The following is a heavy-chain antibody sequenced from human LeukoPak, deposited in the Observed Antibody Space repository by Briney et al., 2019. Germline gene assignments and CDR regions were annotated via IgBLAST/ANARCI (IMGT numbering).Heavy chain of an antibody. CDR1: GHPLSSYA. CDR3: ASCPWFGEDVGY. CDR2: TSSSDPGT. V-gene: IGHV3-23*01. Sequence: GGSLRLYCAASGHPLSSYAMSWVRQGPGRGLEWVAATSSSDPGTYHADSVRGRFTISRDNSKNTLYLQMNRLRVEDAAVYYCASCPWFGEDVGYWGQGTLVTVSS. D-gene: IGHD3-10*01. J-gene: IGHJ4*02.